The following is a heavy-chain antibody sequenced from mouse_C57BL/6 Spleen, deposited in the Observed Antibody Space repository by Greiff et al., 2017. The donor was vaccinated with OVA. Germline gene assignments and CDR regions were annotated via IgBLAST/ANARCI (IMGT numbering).Heavy chain of an antibody. D-gene: IGHD1-1*01. Sequence: VQLKQSGAELVRPGASVKLSCTASGFNIKDYYMHWVKQRPEQGLEWIGRIDPEDGDTEYAPKFQGKATMTADTSSNTAYLQLSSLTSEDTAVYYCTTYYYGSGHYYAMDYWGQGTSVTVSS. CDR2: IDPEDGDT. CDR3: TTYYYGSGHYYAMDY. V-gene: IGHV14-1*01. J-gene: IGHJ4*01. CDR1: GFNIKDYY.